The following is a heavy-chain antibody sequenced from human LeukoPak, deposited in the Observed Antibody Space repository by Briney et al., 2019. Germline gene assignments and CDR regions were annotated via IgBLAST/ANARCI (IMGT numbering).Heavy chain of an antibody. CDR1: GYTFTNYG. V-gene: IGHV1-18*01. D-gene: IGHD3-10*01. CDR2: ISAYDGNT. Sequence: ASVKVSCKASGYTFTNYGISWVRQAPGQGLEWMGWISAYDGNTNSAQKFQGRVTMTTDTSTNTAYMELRSLRSDDTAVYYCARDFSSVHRGEVSYHWGQGTLVTVSS. CDR3: ARDFSSVHRGEVSYH. J-gene: IGHJ5*02.